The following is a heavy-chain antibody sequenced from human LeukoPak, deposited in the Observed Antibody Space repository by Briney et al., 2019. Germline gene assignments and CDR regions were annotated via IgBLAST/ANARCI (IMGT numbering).Heavy chain of an antibody. CDR3: ARAPVTSCRGAFCYPFDY. V-gene: IGHV3-23*01. CDR1: GLFFSTNW. D-gene: IGHD2-21*01. J-gene: IGHJ4*02. Sequence: GGSLRLSCAASGLFFSTNWMSWVRQAPGKGLEWVSASSSSDPGTYYADSVRGRSTISRDNSKNTLYLQMNRLRVDDAAVYYCARAPVTSCRGAFCYPFDYWGQGILVTVSS. CDR2: SSSSDPGT.